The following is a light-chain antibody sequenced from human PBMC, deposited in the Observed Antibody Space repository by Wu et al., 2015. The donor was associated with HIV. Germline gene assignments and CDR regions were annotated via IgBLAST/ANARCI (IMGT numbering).Light chain of an antibody. J-gene: IGKJ4*01. V-gene: IGKV3-15*01. CDR2: GAS. CDR1: QSVSSN. Sequence: EIVLTQSPGTLSVSPGERVTLSCRASQSVSSNVVWYQQKPGQAPRLLIYGASTRATGIPVRFSGSGSETEFTLTISSLQSEDFAVYYCQQSRTFGGGTKVEIK. CDR3: QQSRT.